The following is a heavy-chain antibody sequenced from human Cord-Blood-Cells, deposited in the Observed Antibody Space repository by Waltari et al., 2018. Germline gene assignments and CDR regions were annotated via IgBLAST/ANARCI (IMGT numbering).Heavy chain of an antibody. V-gene: IGHV4-38-2*02. CDR1: GYSISSGYY. CDR3: ARELSQLGIVFAWYFDL. J-gene: IGHJ2*01. CDR2: IYHSGST. D-gene: IGHD7-27*01. Sequence: QVQLQESGPGLVKPSETLSLTCAVSGYSISSGYYWGWIRQPPGKGREWIGSIYHSGSTYYNPSLQSRVTISVDTSKNQFSLKLSSVTAADTAVYYCARELSQLGIVFAWYFDLWGRGTLVTVSS.